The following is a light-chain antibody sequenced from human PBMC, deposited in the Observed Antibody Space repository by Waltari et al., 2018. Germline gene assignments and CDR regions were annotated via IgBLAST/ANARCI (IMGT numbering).Light chain of an antibody. CDR2: DDS. J-gene: IGLJ2*01. CDR3: QVWDSSSDLGVV. Sequence: SYVLTQPPSVSVAPGTTARITCGGNNIGSKSVHWYQQKPGQAPVLVVYDDSDRPSGIPERFAGYNSGNTATLTISRVEAGDEADYYCQVWDSSSDLGVVFGGGTKLTVL. V-gene: IGLV3-21*03. CDR1: NIGSKS.